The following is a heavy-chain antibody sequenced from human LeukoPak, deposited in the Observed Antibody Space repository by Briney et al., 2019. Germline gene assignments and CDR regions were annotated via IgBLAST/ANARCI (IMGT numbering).Heavy chain of an antibody. Sequence: SETLSLTCAVYGGSFSGYYWSWIRQPPGKGLEWIGNIFHSGSTYYNPSLKSRVTISLDTSKNQFSLKLSSVTAADTAVYYCARHSSGWRNDYWGQGTLVTVSS. CDR3: ARHSSGWRNDY. CDR1: GGSFSGYY. J-gene: IGHJ4*02. V-gene: IGHV4-34*12. CDR2: IFHSGST. D-gene: IGHD6-19*01.